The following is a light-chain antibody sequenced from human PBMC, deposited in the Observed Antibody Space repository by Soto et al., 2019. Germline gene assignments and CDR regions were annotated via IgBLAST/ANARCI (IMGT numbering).Light chain of an antibody. CDR1: SSNIGSDS. CDR2: RNN. V-gene: IGLV1-44*01. Sequence: QLALTQPPSASGTPGQRVTISCSGSSSNIGSDSVNWYQQLPGTAPKLLIYRNNQRPSGVPDRLSGSKSGTSASLAISGLQSEDEADYYCAAWDDSLNGVVFGGGTKLTVL. J-gene: IGLJ2*01. CDR3: AAWDDSLNGVV.